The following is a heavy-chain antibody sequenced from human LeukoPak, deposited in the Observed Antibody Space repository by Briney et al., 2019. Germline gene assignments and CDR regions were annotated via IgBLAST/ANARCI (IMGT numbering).Heavy chain of an antibody. J-gene: IGHJ4*02. CDR3: ARVGMATPGYNFDY. Sequence: GGSLRLSCAASRFTFSSDSMNCVRQAPGKGLEWVSSISSSSRYIYYAASVKGRFTISRDNAKNSLYLQMNSLRAEDTAVYYCARVGMATPGYNFDYWGQGTLVTVSS. CDR1: RFTFSSDS. D-gene: IGHD2-15*01. V-gene: IGHV3-21*01. CDR2: ISSSSRYI.